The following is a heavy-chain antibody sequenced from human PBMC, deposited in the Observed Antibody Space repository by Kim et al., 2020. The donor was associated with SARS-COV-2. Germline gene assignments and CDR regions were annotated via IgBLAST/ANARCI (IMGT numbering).Heavy chain of an antibody. V-gene: IGHV3-21*01. D-gene: IGHD6-6*01. CDR3: ARDRIAARNWDWFDP. Sequence: GGSLRLSCAASGFTFSSYSMNWVRQAPGKGLEWVSSISHTDNYTYYADSVKGRFTISRDDAKNSLYLQMNSLRAEDTAVYYCARDRIAARNWDWFDPSG. CDR1: GFTFSSYS. CDR2: ISHTDNYT. J-gene: IGHJ5*02.